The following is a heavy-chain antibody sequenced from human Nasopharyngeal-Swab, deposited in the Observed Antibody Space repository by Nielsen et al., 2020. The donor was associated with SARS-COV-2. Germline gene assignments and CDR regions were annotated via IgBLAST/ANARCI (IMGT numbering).Heavy chain of an antibody. CDR2: ISYDGSNK. V-gene: IGHV3-30*03. CDR3: ARAIRGYSSYYFDY. J-gene: IGHJ4*02. CDR1: GFTFSSYG. D-gene: IGHD5-18*01. Sequence: GGSLRLSCAASGFTFSSYGMHWVRQAPGKGLEWVAVISYDGSNKYYADSVKGRFTISRDNSKNTLYLQMNSLRAEDTAVHYCARAIRGYSSYYFDYWGQGTLVTVSS.